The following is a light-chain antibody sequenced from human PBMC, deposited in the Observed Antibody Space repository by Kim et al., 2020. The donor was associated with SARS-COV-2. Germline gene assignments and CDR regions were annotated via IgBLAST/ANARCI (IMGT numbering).Light chain of an antibody. CDR1: QSVLYSANNKNY. Sequence: RANINCKSSQSVLYSANNKNYLDWYQQKPGQPPKLLIYWASTRESGVPDRFSGSGSGTDFTLTISSLQAEDVAVYYCQQYYSTPYTFGQGTKLEI. CDR2: WAS. J-gene: IGKJ2*01. V-gene: IGKV4-1*01. CDR3: QQYYSTPYT.